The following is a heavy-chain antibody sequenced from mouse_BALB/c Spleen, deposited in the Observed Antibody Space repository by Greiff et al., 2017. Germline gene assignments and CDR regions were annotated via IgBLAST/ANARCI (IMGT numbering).Heavy chain of an antibody. Sequence: EVHLVESGGGLVQPGGSRKLSCAASGFTFSSFGMHWVRQAPEKGLEWVAYISSGSSTIYYADTVKGRFTISRDNPKNTLFLQMTSLRSEDTAMYYCARDYGSRDYYAMDYWGQGTSVTVSS. D-gene: IGHD1-1*01. CDR1: GFTFSSFG. V-gene: IGHV5-17*02. CDR2: ISSGSSTI. J-gene: IGHJ4*01. CDR3: ARDYGSRDYYAMDY.